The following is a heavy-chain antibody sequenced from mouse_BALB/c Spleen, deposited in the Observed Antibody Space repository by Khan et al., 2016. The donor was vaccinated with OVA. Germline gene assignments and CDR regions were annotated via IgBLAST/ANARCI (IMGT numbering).Heavy chain of an antibody. V-gene: IGHV2-9*02. CDR3: ARNREPDYFGY. Sequence: VQLVESGPGLVAPSQSLSITCTVSGFSLTSHGVHWVRQPPGKGLEWLGVIWAGGSTNYNSALMSRLSISKDSSKSQVFLKMNSLQNDDTAMYYCARNREPDYFGYWGQGTTLTVSS. J-gene: IGHJ2*01. CDR1: GFSLTSHG. CDR2: IWAGGST.